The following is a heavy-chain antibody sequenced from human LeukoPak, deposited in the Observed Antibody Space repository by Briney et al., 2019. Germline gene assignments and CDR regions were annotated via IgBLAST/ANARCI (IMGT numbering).Heavy chain of an antibody. CDR1: GFTLSSYA. J-gene: IGHJ4*02. CDR3: AKDLYVVVPAADY. D-gene: IGHD2-2*01. CDR2: FTSDGSST. V-gene: IGHV3-74*01. Sequence: GGSLRLSCAASGFTLSSYAMYWVRQAPGKGLVWVSRFTSDGSSTTYADSVKGRFTISRDNSKNTLYLQMNSLRAEDTVVYYCAKDLYVVVPAADYWGQGTLVTVSS.